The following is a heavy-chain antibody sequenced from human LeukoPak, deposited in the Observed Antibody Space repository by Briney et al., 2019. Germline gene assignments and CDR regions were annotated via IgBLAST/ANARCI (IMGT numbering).Heavy chain of an antibody. Sequence: SETLSLTCTVSGGSISSGGYYWSWIRQHPGKGLEWIGYIYYSGSTYYNPSLKSRVTISVDTSKNQFSLKLSSVTAADTAVYYCARGPEETRGSAVAHWGQGTLVTVSS. CDR2: IYYSGST. V-gene: IGHV4-31*03. CDR3: ARGPEETRGSAVAH. J-gene: IGHJ5*02. D-gene: IGHD3-16*01. CDR1: GGSISSGGYY.